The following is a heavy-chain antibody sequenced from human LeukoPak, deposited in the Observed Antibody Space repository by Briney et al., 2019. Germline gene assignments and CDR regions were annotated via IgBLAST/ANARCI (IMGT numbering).Heavy chain of an antibody. V-gene: IGHV1-24*01. J-gene: IGHJ4*02. CDR3: ATVMITFGGVIVHPRAFDY. CDR1: GYTLTELS. D-gene: IGHD3-16*02. CDR2: FDPEDGET. Sequence: GASVKVSCKVSGYTLTELSMHWVRQAPGKGHEWMGGFDPEDGETIYAQKFQGRVTMTEDTSTDTAYMELSSLRSEDTAVYYCATVMITFGGVIVHPRAFDYWGQGTLVTVSS.